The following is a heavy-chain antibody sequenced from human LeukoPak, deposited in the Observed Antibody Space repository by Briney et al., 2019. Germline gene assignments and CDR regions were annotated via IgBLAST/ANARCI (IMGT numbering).Heavy chain of an antibody. Sequence: PGGSLRLSCAASGFTFSSYSMNWVRQAPGKGLEWVSYISSSSSTIYYADSVKGRFTISRDNAKNSLYLQMNSLRAEDTAVYYCARDRDYYGSGSFDYWGQGTLVTVSS. J-gene: IGHJ4*02. CDR2: ISSSSSTI. CDR3: ARDRDYYGSGSFDY. D-gene: IGHD3-10*01. V-gene: IGHV3-48*04. CDR1: GFTFSSYS.